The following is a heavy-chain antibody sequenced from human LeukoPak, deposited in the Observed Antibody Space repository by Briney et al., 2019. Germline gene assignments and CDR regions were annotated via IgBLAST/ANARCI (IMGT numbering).Heavy chain of an antibody. Sequence: SETLSLTCTVSDTSINTYYWSWIRQPAGKGLEWIGHIYTTGTTNYNPSLKSRVTMSIDTSKNQFSLNLRSVTAADTAVYYCAKVAKYYYGSETYFFFDHWGQGTPVTVSS. CDR1: DTSINTYY. J-gene: IGHJ4*02. CDR3: AKVAKYYYGSETYFFFDH. CDR2: IYTTGTT. V-gene: IGHV4-4*07. D-gene: IGHD3-10*01.